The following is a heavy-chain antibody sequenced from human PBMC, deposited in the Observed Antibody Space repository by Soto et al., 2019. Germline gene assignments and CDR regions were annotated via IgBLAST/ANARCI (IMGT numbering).Heavy chain of an antibody. CDR3: AREGSSSSPYYYYYGMDV. J-gene: IGHJ6*02. V-gene: IGHV1-2*04. CDR2: INPNSGGT. Sequence: ASVKVSCTASGYTFTGYYMHWVRQAPGQGLEWMGWINPNSGGTNYAQKFQGWVTMTRDTSISTAYMELSRLRSDDTAVYYCAREGSSSSPYYYYYGMDVWGQGTTVTVS. CDR1: GYTFTGYY. D-gene: IGHD6-6*01.